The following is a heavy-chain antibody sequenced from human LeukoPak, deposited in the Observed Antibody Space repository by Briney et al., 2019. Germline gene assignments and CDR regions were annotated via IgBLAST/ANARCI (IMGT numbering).Heavy chain of an antibody. Sequence: GGSLRLSCAASGFSFSNAWMTWVHQAPGKGLEWVGRIKIKTDGGTTDYGAPVKGRFTTSRDNAKNSLYLQMNSLRAEDTAVYYCARSRPAYSSSSSYYYYYMDVWGKGTTVTVSS. D-gene: IGHD6-6*01. CDR1: GFSFSNAW. CDR2: IKIKTDGGTT. J-gene: IGHJ6*03. V-gene: IGHV3-15*01. CDR3: ARSRPAYSSSSSYYYYYMDV.